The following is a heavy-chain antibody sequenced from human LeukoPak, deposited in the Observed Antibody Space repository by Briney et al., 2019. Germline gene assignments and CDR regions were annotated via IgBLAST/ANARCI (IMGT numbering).Heavy chain of an antibody. V-gene: IGHV3-7*01. J-gene: IGHJ4*02. CDR2: IKQDGSEI. CDR1: RFTFRSYW. CDR3: ARVRGSYSFDY. D-gene: IGHD1-26*01. Sequence: GGSLRLSCAASRFTFRSYWMSWVRQAPGKGLEWVANIKQDGSEIYYVDPVKGRFTISRDNAKNSLYLQMNSLRAEDTAVYYCARVRGSYSFDYWGQGTLVTVSS.